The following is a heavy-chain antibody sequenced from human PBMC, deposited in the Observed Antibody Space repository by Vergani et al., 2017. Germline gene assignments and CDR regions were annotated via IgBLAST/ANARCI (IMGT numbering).Heavy chain of an antibody. Sequence: QVQLVQSGAEVKKPGSSVKVSCKASGGTFSSYAISWVRQAPGQGLEWMGGIIPIFGTANYAQKFQGRVTITAAKSTSTAYMELSSLRSEDTAVYYCASWVTQQLVPEGXFDPWGQGTLVTVSS. D-gene: IGHD6-13*01. CDR1: GGTFSSYA. CDR3: ASWVTQQLVPEGXFDP. V-gene: IGHV1-69*06. CDR2: IIPIFGTA. J-gene: IGHJ5*02.